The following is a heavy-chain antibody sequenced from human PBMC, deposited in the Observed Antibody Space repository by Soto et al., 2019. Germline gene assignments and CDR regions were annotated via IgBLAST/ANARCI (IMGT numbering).Heavy chain of an antibody. CDR2: IWYDGSHE. V-gene: IGHV3-33*01. CDR3: ARDRYSYDSRAYQGVDWYFDL. Sequence: PGGSLRLSCAASGFIFSNHGMHWVRQAPGKGLEWVAVIWYDGSHESYADSVKGRFTISRDNSKNTLFLQMNSLRAEDTAVYYCARDRYSYDSRAYQGVDWYFDLWGRGTLVTVSS. CDR1: GFIFSNHG. J-gene: IGHJ2*01. D-gene: IGHD3-22*01.